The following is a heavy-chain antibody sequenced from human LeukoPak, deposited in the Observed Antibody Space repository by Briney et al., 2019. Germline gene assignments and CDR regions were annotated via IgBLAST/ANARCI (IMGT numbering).Heavy chain of an antibody. D-gene: IGHD7-27*01. V-gene: IGHV4-59*01. Sequence: SETLSLTCTVSGGSISSYYWSWIRQPPGKGLEWIGYIYYSGSTNYNPSLKSRVTISVDTSKNQFSLKLSSVTAADTAVYYCARVRVGLGIDYYGMDVWGQGTTVTVSS. CDR3: ARVRVGLGIDYYGMDV. CDR1: GGSISSYY. CDR2: IYYSGST. J-gene: IGHJ6*02.